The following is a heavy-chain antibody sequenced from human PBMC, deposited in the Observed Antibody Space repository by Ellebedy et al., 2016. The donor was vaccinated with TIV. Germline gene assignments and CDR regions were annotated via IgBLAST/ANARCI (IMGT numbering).Heavy chain of an antibody. Sequence: GESLKISCAASGFTFSSSAMHWVRQAPGKGLEWVALISFDGYNKYYADSVKGRFTLSRDNSKNTLYLQMNSLRTEDTAVYYCARDRVEAAISPAFDPWGQGTLVTVSS. CDR2: ISFDGYNK. J-gene: IGHJ5*02. CDR3: ARDRVEAAISPAFDP. CDR1: GFTFSSSA. V-gene: IGHV3-30*04. D-gene: IGHD6-13*01.